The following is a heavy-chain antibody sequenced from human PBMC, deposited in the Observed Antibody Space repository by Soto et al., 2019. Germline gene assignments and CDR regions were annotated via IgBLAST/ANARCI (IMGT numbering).Heavy chain of an antibody. CDR2: INAGNGNT. CDR1: GYTFTSYA. J-gene: IGHJ5*02. CDR3: ARDGVMITFGGVIVLRWIDP. V-gene: IGHV1-3*01. Sequence: ASEKVSCKASGYTFTSYAMHWVRQAPGQRLEWMGWINAGNGNTKYSQKFQGRVTITRDTSASTAYMELSSLRSEDTAVYYCARDGVMITFGGVIVLRWIDPWGQGPLVSVS. D-gene: IGHD3-16*02.